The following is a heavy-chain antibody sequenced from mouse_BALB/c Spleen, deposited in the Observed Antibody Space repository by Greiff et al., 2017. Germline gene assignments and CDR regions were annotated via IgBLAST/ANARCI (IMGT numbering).Heavy chain of an antibody. J-gene: IGHJ4*01. CDR2: IYPGNVNT. D-gene: IGHD2-4*01. CDR3: ARCDYPYAMDY. CDR1: GYTFTSYY. Sequence: VKLMESGPELVKPGASVRISCKASGYTFTSYYIRWVKQRPGQGLEWIGWIYPGNVNTKYNEKFKGKATLTADKSSSTAYMQLSSLTSEDSAVYFCARCDYPYAMDYWGQGTSVTVSS. V-gene: IGHV1S56*01.